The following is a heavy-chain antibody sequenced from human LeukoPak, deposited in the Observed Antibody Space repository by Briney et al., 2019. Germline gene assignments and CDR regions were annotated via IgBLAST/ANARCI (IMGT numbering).Heavy chain of an antibody. CDR2: ISAYNGNT. CDR3: ARDLHIGGGWIYFQV. CDR1: GYTFTSYD. D-gene: IGHD6-19*01. Sequence: ASVKVSCKASGYTFTSYDISWVRQATGQGLEWMGWISAYNGNTNYAQKLQGRVTMTTDTSTSTAYMELRSLRSDDTAVYYCARDLHIGGGWIYFQVWGQGTLVTVSS. J-gene: IGHJ4*02. V-gene: IGHV1-18*01.